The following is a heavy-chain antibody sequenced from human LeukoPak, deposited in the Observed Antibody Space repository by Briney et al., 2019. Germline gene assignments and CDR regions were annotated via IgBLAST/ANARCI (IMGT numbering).Heavy chain of an antibody. Sequence: SETLSLTCTVSDGSISDSYWSWIRQSPGKGLEWIGYIFYTGFTHYNPSLESRVTISVDTSKKQFSLRLSSVTAADTAVYYCARGQYSYGYNGDYFDYWGQGTLVTVSS. D-gene: IGHD5-18*01. CDR3: ARGQYSYGYNGDYFDY. J-gene: IGHJ4*02. V-gene: IGHV4-59*01. CDR1: DGSISDSY. CDR2: IFYTGFT.